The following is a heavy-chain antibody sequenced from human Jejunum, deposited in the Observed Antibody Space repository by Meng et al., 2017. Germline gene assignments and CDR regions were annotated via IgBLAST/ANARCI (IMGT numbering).Heavy chain of an antibody. CDR1: GGSTSSHY. Sequence: SETLSLTCTVPGGSTSSHYWTWTRQSPGKGLEWIGYIFYSGSTNFSPSLKSRVTISIDTSKKQFSLQLSSVTAADTAVYYCARDVCSSDGCYPGAFDIWGRGTMVTVSS. D-gene: IGHD2-15*01. V-gene: IGHV4-59*11. CDR3: ARDVCSSDGCYPGAFDI. J-gene: IGHJ3*02. CDR2: IFYSGST.